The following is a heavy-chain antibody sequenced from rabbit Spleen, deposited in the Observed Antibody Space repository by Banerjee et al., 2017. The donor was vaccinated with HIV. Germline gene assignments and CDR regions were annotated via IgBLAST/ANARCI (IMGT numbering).Heavy chain of an antibody. D-gene: IGHD6-1*01. J-gene: IGHJ4*01. V-gene: IGHV1S45*01. CDR2: IYAGSSGST. CDR1: GFSYSNKAV. Sequence: QEQLVESGGGLVQPGGSLKLSCTASGFSYSNKAVMCWVRQAPGKGLEWVACIYAGSSGSTYYASWAKGRFTISKTSSTTVTLQMTSLTAADTATYFCARAGYFTGYVGYTYPTYCHLWGQGTLVTVS. CDR3: ARAGYFTGYVGYTYPTYCHL.